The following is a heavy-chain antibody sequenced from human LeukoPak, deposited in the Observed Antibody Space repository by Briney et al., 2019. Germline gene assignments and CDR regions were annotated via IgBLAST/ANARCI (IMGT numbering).Heavy chain of an antibody. J-gene: IGHJ4*02. CDR2: INPSGDST. Sequence: ASVTVSCKASGYTFTGYYMHWVRQAPGQGLEWMGIINPSGDSTDYAQNFQGRVSMTRDTSTSTVYMEVSSLRSEDTAVYYCVRADDQHFDYWGQGTLVTVSS. D-gene: IGHD3-3*01. CDR1: GYTFTGYY. V-gene: IGHV1-46*01. CDR3: VRADDQHFDY.